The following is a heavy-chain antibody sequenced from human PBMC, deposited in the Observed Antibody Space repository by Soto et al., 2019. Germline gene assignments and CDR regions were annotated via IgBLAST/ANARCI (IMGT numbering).Heavy chain of an antibody. CDR2: INESGST. V-gene: IGHV4-34*01. J-gene: IGHJ4*02. Sequence: QVQLQQWGAGLVKPSETLSLSCAVYGQSFSGHSWAWIRQPPGKGLEWIGEINESGSTYYNPSLKSRVTISTDTSKNQFSLKLSSVSAADTAAYFCARGSGIVARPGELEDVKYDYWGQGTLVNVSS. CDR1: GQSFSGHS. CDR3: ARGSGIVARPGELEDVKYDY. D-gene: IGHD1-1*01.